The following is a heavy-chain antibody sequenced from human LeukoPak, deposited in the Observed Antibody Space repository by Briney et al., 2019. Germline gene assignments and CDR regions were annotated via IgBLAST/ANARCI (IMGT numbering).Heavy chain of an antibody. V-gene: IGHV4-34*01. Sequence: SETLSLTCAVYGGSFSGYYWSWIRQPPGKGLEWIGEINHSGSTNYNPSLKSRVTISVDTSKNQFSLKLSSVTAADTAVYYCARVGYCSSTSCLPPSSWFDPWGQGTLVTVSS. J-gene: IGHJ5*02. CDR2: INHSGST. D-gene: IGHD2-2*01. CDR3: ARVGYCSSTSCLPPSSWFDP. CDR1: GGSFSGYY.